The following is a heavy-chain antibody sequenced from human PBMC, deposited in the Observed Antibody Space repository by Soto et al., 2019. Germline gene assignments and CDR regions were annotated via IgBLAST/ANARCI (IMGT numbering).Heavy chain of an antibody. CDR2: AYYVGTI. D-gene: IGHD3-10*01. J-gene: IGHJ5*02. Sequence: QLHLQESGPGRVKPSETLSLTCSVSGGSISTSGSYWGWVRQAPEKGLEWIGSAYYVGTINYNPSLQARVGILVGTSKNQVPPKLDPGTAADHAGYFFARLPLVRGVTAWGQGTLVTVSS. CDR3: ARLPLVRGVTA. CDR1: GGSISTSGSY. V-gene: IGHV4-39*01.